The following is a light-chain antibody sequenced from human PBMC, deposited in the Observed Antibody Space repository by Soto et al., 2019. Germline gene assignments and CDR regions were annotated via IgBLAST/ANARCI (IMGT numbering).Light chain of an antibody. CDR3: QQRSNWPLT. V-gene: IGKV3-11*01. CDR1: QSVSSY. CDR2: DAS. J-gene: IGKJ4*01. Sequence: EIVLTQSPGTLSLSPGEGATLSCRASQSVSSYLAWYQQKPGQAPRLLIYDASNRATGIPGRFSGSGSRTDFTLTISSLEPEDFAVYYCQQRSNWPLTFGGGTKVEIK.